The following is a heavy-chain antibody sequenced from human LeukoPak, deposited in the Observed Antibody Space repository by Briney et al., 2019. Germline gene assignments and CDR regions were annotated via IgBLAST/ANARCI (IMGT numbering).Heavy chain of an antibody. CDR1: GYTFTGYY. D-gene: IGHD3-16*01. V-gene: IGHV1-2*02. J-gene: IGHJ6*03. CDR2: INPNSGGT. Sequence: GASVKVSCKASGYTFTGYYMHWVRQAPGQGLEWMGWINPNSGGTNYAQKFQGRVTMTRDTSTSTAYMELSRLRSDDTAVYYCAVGGLLLGEYYYMDVWGKGTTVTISS. CDR3: AVGGLLLGEYYYMDV.